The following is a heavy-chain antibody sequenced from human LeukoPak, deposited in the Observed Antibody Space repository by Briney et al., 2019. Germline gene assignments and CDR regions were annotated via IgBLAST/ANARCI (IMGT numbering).Heavy chain of an antibody. J-gene: IGHJ3*02. CDR2: ISYDGSNK. V-gene: IGHV3-30*18. D-gene: IGHD5-18*01. CDR1: GFTFSSYG. Sequence: PGRSLRLSCAASGFTFSSYGMRWVRQAPGKGLEWVAVISYDGSNKYYADSVKGRFTISRDNSKNTLYLQMNSLRAEDTAVYYCAKDLGGWIQLWIGAFDIWGQGTMVTVSS. CDR3: AKDLGGWIQLWIGAFDI.